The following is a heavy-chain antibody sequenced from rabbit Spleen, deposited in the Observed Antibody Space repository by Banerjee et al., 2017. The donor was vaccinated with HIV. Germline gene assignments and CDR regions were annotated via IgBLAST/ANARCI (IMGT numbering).Heavy chain of an antibody. V-gene: IGHV1S7*01. Sequence: QLKESGGGLVQPGGSLKLSCKASGFDFTSYYMSWVRQAPGKGLEWIGYIDPVFGSAYYASWVNGRFSISRENTQNTVSLQLNSLTAADTATYFCARDLDGVIGWNFGWWGPGTLVTVS. CDR1: GFDFTSYY. D-gene: IGHD1-1*01. CDR3: ARDLDGVIGWNFGW. J-gene: IGHJ4*01. CDR2: IDPVFGSA.